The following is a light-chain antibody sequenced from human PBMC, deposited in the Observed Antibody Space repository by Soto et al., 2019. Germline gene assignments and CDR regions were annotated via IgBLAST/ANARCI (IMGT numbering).Light chain of an antibody. CDR2: STS. CDR3: ALFMGNGISV. Sequence: QAVVTQESSFSVSPGATVTLTCGLISGSVSTANNPNWYQQTPGLAPRTLIYSTSTRSSGVPDRFSGSILGNKAALTITGAQADDESDYYCALFMGNGISVFGTGTKLTVL. J-gene: IGLJ1*01. CDR1: SGSVSTANN. V-gene: IGLV8-61*01.